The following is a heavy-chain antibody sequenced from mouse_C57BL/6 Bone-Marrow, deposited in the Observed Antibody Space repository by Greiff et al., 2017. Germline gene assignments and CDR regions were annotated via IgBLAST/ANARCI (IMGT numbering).Heavy chain of an antibody. CDR2: IRSKSNNYAT. CDR1: GFSFNTYA. V-gene: IGHV10-1*01. J-gene: IGHJ3*01. D-gene: IGHD2-13*01. Sequence: EVQLVESGGGLVQPKGSLKLSCAASGFSFNTYAMNWVRQAPGKGLEWVARIRSKSNNYATYYADSVKDRFTISRDDSESMLYLKMNNLKTEDTAMYYCVRPIGYYGEDWFAYWGQGTLVTVSA. CDR3: VRPIGYYGEDWFAY.